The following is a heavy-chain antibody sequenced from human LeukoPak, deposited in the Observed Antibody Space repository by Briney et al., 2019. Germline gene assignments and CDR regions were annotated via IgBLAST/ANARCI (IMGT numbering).Heavy chain of an antibody. J-gene: IGHJ6*02. CDR2: ISSSSSYI. CDR3: ARVRSDYYGMDV. Sequence: SGGSLRLSCAASGFTFSSYSMNWVRQAPGKGLEWVSSISSSSSYIYYADSVKGRFTISRDNAKNSLYLQMNSLRAEDTAVYYCARVRSDYYGMDVWGQGTTVTVSS. CDR1: GFTFSSYS. V-gene: IGHV3-21*01.